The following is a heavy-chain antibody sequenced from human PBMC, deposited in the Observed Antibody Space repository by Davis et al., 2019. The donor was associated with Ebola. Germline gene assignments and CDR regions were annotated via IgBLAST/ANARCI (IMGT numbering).Heavy chain of an antibody. CDR1: GYTFTGYY. CDR3: ARVTWGYDSSGYYEGWFDP. D-gene: IGHD3-22*01. CDR2: ISAYNGNT. V-gene: IGHV1-18*04. J-gene: IGHJ5*02. Sequence: ASVKVSCKASGYTFTGYYMHWVRQAPGQGLEWMGWISAYNGNTNYAQKLQGRVTMTTDTSTSTAYMELRSLRSDDTAVYYCARVTWGYDSSGYYEGWFDPWGQGTLVTVSS.